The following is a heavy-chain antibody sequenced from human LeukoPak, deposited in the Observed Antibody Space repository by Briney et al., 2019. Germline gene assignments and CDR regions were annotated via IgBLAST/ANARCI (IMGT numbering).Heavy chain of an antibody. CDR1: GYTLTELS. CDR3: ARDFADLPMVRGVITYYFDY. V-gene: IGHV1-24*01. D-gene: IGHD3-10*01. J-gene: IGHJ4*02. Sequence: ASVKVSCKVSGYTLTELSMHWVRQAPGKGLEWMGGFDPEDGETIYAQKFQGRVTMTEDTSTDTAYMELSSLRSEDTAVYYCARDFADLPMVRGVITYYFDYWGQGTLVTVSS. CDR2: FDPEDGET.